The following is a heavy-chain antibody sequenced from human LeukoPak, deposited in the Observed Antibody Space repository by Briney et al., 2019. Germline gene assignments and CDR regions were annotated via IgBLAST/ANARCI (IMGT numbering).Heavy chain of an antibody. J-gene: IGHJ2*01. V-gene: IGHV3-48*03. Sequence: GSLRLSCAASGFTFSIYEMNWVRQAPGKGLEWVSYISLSGSTIYYADSVKGRFTISRDNAENSLYLQMDSLRAEDTAVYYYARQGYCSSTSCLNWYFDLWGRGTLVTVSS. CDR2: ISLSGSTI. CDR1: GFTFSIYE. CDR3: ARQGYCSSTSCLNWYFDL. D-gene: IGHD2-2*01.